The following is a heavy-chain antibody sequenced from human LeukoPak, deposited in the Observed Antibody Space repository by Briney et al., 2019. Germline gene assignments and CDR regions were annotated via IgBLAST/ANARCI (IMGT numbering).Heavy chain of an antibody. CDR3: ARGGTRGHSPSDY. V-gene: IGHV3-7*01. D-gene: IGHD5-18*01. J-gene: IGHJ4*02. Sequence: GGSLRLSCAASGFTFTSYWMTWVRQAPGKGLEWVANIKQDGSEKYYVDSVKGRFAVSRDNAKNSLFLQMNSLRVEDTAVYYCARGGTRGHSPSDYWGQGTLVIVSS. CDR1: GFTFTSYW. CDR2: IKQDGSEK.